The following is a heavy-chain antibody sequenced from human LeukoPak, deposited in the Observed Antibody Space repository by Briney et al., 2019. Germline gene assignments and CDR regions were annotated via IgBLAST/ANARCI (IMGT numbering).Heavy chain of an antibody. Sequence: ASVKVSCKASGYTFTGYAMNWVRQAPGQGLEWMGWINTDTGNPTYAQGFTGRFVFSLDTSVSTAYLQISSLKAEDTAVYFCARIDSYDHHYGMDVWGQGTTVTVSS. D-gene: IGHD5-18*01. CDR1: GYTFTGYA. V-gene: IGHV7-4-1*02. J-gene: IGHJ6*02. CDR2: INTDTGNP. CDR3: ARIDSYDHHYGMDV.